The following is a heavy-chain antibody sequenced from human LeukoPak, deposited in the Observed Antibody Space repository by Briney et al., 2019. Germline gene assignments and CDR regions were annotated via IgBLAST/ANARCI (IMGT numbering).Heavy chain of an antibody. V-gene: IGHV3-23*01. Sequence: PGGSLRLSCAAFGFTFSSYAMGWVRQAPGKGLDGVSAISGSGGDTYYADSVKGRFTFSRDNSKNTLYLQMNSLRPEDTALYYCAKAVWFGEFDYYFFGLDVWGQGTTVTVSS. CDR1: GFTFSSYA. CDR3: AKAVWFGEFDYYFFGLDV. D-gene: IGHD3-10*01. J-gene: IGHJ6*02. CDR2: ISGSGGDT.